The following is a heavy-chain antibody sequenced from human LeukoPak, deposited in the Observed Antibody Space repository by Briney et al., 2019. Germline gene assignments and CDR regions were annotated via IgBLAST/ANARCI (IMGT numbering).Heavy chain of an antibody. CDR1: GFTFSSYG. CDR2: IWYDGSNK. J-gene: IGHJ4*02. D-gene: IGHD2-15*01. Sequence: QPGRSLRLSCAASGFTFSSYGMHWVRQAPGKGLEWVAVIWYDGSNKYYADSVKGRFTISRDNSKNTLYLQMNSLRAEDTAVYYCARSVRGGKVYYFDYWGQGTLVTVSS. V-gene: IGHV3-33*01. CDR3: ARSVRGGKVYYFDY.